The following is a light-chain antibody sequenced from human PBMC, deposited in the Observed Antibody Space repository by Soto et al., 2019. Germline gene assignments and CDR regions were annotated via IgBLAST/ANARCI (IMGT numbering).Light chain of an antibody. V-gene: IGKV4-1*01. CDR3: QQYYTTLT. J-gene: IGKJ4*01. CDR1: QSVLHSSDNKNY. Sequence: DIVMTQSPDSLAVSLGERATINCKSSQSVLHSSDNKNYLAWYQQKPGQPPKLPIYWASTRDSGVPDRFSGSGSGADFTLTISSLQAEDVAVYYCQQYYTTLTFGGGTKVEIK. CDR2: WAS.